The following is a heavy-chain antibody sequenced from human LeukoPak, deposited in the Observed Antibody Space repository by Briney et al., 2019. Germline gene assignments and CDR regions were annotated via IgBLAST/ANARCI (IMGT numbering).Heavy chain of an antibody. CDR2: IWYDGSND. CDR3: AKNLGSSSGGYFDY. Sequence: GGSLRLSCAATGFTFSTYAMHWARLAPGKGLEWVAVIWYDGSNDYYADSVRGRFTMSRDNSNNTFFLQMNILTPENTAVHYCAKNLGSSSGGYFDYWGQGTLVTVSS. D-gene: IGHD6-6*01. V-gene: IGHV3-30*02. CDR1: GFTFSTYA. J-gene: IGHJ4*02.